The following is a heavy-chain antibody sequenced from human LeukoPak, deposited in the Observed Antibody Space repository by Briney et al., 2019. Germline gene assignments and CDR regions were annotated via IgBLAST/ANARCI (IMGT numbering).Heavy chain of an antibody. V-gene: IGHV1-46*01. J-gene: IGHJ4*02. Sequence: GASVKASRKASGYTFTSYYMHWVRQAPGQGLEWMGIINPSGGSTSYAQKFQGRVTMTRDTSTSTVYMELSSLRSEDTAVYYCARDFFAAGDGFDYWGQGTLVTVSS. CDR2: INPSGGST. D-gene: IGHD6-13*01. CDR3: ARDFFAAGDGFDY. CDR1: GYTFTSYY.